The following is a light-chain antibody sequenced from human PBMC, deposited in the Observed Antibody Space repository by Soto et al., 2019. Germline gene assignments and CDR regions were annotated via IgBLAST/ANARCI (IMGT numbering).Light chain of an antibody. Sequence: DIQMTQSPSTLSASVGDRVTITCRASQSISTYLIWYQQKLGKAPTLLIYAASSLQSGVPSRFRGGGSGTDFTLTISSLQPEDFATYFCQQCYGSPRTFGQGTKVDIK. CDR3: QQCYGSPRT. V-gene: IGKV1-39*01. J-gene: IGKJ1*01. CDR1: QSISTY. CDR2: AAS.